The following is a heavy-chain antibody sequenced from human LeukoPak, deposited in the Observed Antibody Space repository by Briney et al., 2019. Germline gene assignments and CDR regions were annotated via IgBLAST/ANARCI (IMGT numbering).Heavy chain of an antibody. CDR1: GFTFSDYY. CDR2: ISSSGSTI. Sequence: PAGSLTLSSAASGFTFSDYYMSRIRQAPGMGREWVSYISSSGSTIYYADSVKGRFTISRDNAKNSLYLQMNSLRAEDTAVYYCARNSGWSNFDYWGQGTLVTVSS. J-gene: IGHJ4*02. D-gene: IGHD6-19*01. CDR3: ARNSGWSNFDY. V-gene: IGHV3-11*04.